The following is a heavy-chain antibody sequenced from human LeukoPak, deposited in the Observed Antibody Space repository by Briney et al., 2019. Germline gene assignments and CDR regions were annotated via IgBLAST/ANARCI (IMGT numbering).Heavy chain of an antibody. D-gene: IGHD3-22*01. J-gene: IGHJ3*02. CDR2: IKQDGSEK. CDR1: GFTFSSYW. Sequence: GGSLRLSCAASGFTFSSYWMSWVRQAPGKGLEWVANIKQDGSEKYYVDSVKGRFTIPRDNAKNSLYLQMNSLRAEDTAVYYCARVQYYYDSSGYYSLRAFDIWGQGTMVTVSS. V-gene: IGHV3-7*01. CDR3: ARVQYYYDSSGYYSLRAFDI.